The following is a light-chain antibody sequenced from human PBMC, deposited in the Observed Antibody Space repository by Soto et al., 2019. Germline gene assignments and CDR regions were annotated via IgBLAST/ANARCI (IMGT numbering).Light chain of an antibody. CDR3: CSYTGSSTIV. V-gene: IGLV2-14*01. CDR1: SSDVGAYKY. CDR2: DVS. Sequence: QSVLTQPASVSGSPGQSITISCTGTSSDVGAYKYVSWYQQHPGKAPKLMIYDVSNRPSGVSNRFSGSKSANTASLTISGLQAEDEADYYCCSYTGSSTIVFGTGTKLTVL. J-gene: IGLJ1*01.